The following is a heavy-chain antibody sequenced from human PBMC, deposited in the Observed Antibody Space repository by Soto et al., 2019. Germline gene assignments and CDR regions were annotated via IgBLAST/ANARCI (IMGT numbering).Heavy chain of an antibody. CDR3: ARGSSSVGEGDDQDLYYYYGMDV. CDR2: IIPIFGTA. CDR1: GGTFSSYA. Sequence: SVKVSCKASGGTFSSYAISWVRQAPGQGLEWMGGIIPIFGTANYAQKFQGRVTITADESTSTAYMELSSLRSEDTAVYYCARGSSSVGEGDDQDLYYYYGMDVWGQGTTVTVSS. D-gene: IGHD6-6*01. V-gene: IGHV1-69*13. J-gene: IGHJ6*02.